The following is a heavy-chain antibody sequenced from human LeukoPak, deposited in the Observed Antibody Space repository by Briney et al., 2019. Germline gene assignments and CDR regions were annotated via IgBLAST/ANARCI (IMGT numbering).Heavy chain of an antibody. D-gene: IGHD4-11*01. CDR1: GFIVNSNY. V-gene: IGHV3-66*01. CDR2: LYSDDTT. J-gene: IGHJ4*02. Sequence: GGSLRLSCAASGFIVNSNYMNWVRQAPGKGLEWVSVLYSDDTTYYADSVKARFTISRDNAKNTLYLQMNSLRAEDTAVYYCARDLNYEGLFDYWGQGTLVTVSS. CDR3: ARDLNYEGLFDY.